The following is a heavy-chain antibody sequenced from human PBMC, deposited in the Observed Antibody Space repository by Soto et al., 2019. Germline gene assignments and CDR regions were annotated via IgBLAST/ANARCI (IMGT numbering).Heavy chain of an antibody. CDR3: ARGIEGWYQGRYYYGMDV. CDR2: IYSSENT. CDR1: GGSVSSSSYS. V-gene: IGHV4-39*07. Sequence: SETLSLTCTVSGGSVSSSSYSWGWIRQSPGKGLEWIGTIYSSENTYYNPSLLSRVTISVDTSKNQFSLKLSSVTAADTAVYYCARGIEGWYQGRYYYGMDVWGQGTTVTVSS. D-gene: IGHD6-19*01. J-gene: IGHJ6*02.